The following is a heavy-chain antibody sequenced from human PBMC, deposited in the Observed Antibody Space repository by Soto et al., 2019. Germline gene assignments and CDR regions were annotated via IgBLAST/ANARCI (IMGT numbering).Heavy chain of an antibody. V-gene: IGHV4-34*01. Sequence: ETLSLTCAVSGGSFSGYYWTWIRQFPGKGLEWIGEINQSRSTTLSPSLKSRVTISGDTSKNQVSLKLSSVTAADTAVYYCAKDIDYYDSSGYYYDHGYWGQGTLVTVSS. D-gene: IGHD3-22*01. CDR3: AKDIDYYDSSGYYYDHGY. J-gene: IGHJ4*02. CDR1: GGSFSGYY. CDR2: INQSRST.